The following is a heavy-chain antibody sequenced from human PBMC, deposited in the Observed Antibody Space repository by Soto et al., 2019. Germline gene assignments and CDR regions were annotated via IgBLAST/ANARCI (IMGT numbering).Heavy chain of an antibody. J-gene: IGHJ4*02. CDR1: GYTFTTYG. V-gene: IGHV1-18*01. CDR3: ARGWYYDGSGYDQTPGF. D-gene: IGHD3-22*01. Sequence: QVQLVQSGREVKKPGASVKVSCKASGYTFTTYGITWVRQAPGQGLEWMGWISANNGHTNYAQKLQGRVTMTTDTSTSIAYMELRSLRSEDTAVYYCARGWYYDGSGYDQTPGFCGQGTLVTLSS. CDR2: ISANNGHT.